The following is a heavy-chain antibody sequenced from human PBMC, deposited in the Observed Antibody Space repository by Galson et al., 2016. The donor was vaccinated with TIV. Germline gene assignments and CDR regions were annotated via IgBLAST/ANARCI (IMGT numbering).Heavy chain of an antibody. CDR3: AHRHMTLSTGCDAFDM. CDR2: IYWDDDK. D-gene: IGHD3-9*01. J-gene: IGHJ3*02. CDR1: GFSLGTGGVG. V-gene: IGHV2-5*02. Sequence: PALVKPTQTLTLTCTFSGFSLGTGGVGVGWIRQPPGKALEWLALIYWDDDKRYSPSLKNRLTITKDTSKNQVVLTMTNMDPVDTATYYSAHRHMTLSTGCDAFDMWGEGTMVTVSS.